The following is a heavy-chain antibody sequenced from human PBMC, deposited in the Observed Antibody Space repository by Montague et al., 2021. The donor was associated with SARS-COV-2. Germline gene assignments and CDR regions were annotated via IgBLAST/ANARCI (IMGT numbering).Heavy chain of an antibody. Sequence: SETLSLTCTVSGDSISSGYWWSWVRQPPGKGLEWVGSIYHSGSTYYNPSLKSRVTISVDRSKNQFSLKLSSVTAADTAVYYCARGRRYCCGGGCYSACFDHWGQGTLVTVSS. J-gene: IGHJ5*02. CDR2: IYHSGST. CDR3: ARGRRYCCGGGCYSACFDH. CDR1: GDSISSGYW. V-gene: IGHV4-38-2*02. D-gene: IGHD2-15*01.